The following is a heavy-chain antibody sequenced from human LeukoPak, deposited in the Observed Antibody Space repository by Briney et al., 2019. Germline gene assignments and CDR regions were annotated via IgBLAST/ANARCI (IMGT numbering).Heavy chain of an antibody. D-gene: IGHD4-17*01. CDR3: ARGHATVVTPEYFDY. CDR2: ISSSSSYI. V-gene: IGHV3-21*01. Sequence: GGSLRLSCAASGFTFSSYSMNWVRQAPGKGLEWVSSISSSSSYIYYADSVKGRFTISRDNAKNSLYLQMNSLRAEDTAVYYCARGHATVVTPEYFDYWGQGTLVTVSS. CDR1: GFTFSSYS. J-gene: IGHJ4*02.